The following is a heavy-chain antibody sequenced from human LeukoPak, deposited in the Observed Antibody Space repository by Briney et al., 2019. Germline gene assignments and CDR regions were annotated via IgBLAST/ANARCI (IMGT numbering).Heavy chain of an antibody. CDR3: ATEDIVVVVAATPGSVLAY. Sequence: ASVKVSSKASGGTFSSYAISWVRQAPGQGLEWMGGIIPIFGTANYAQKFQGRVTITADKSTSTAYMELSSLRSEDTAVYYCATEDIVVVVAATPGSVLAYWGQGTLVTVSS. CDR1: GGTFSSYA. D-gene: IGHD2-15*01. J-gene: IGHJ4*02. CDR2: IIPIFGTA. V-gene: IGHV1-69*06.